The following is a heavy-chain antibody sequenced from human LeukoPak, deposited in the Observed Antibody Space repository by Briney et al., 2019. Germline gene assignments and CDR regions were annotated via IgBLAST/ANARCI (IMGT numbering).Heavy chain of an antibody. J-gene: IGHJ6*02. Sequence: SETLSLTCAVYGGSFRGYYWSWIRQPPGKGLEWIGEINHSGTTNYNPSLKSRVTISVDTSKNQFSLKLNSVTAADTAVYYCAMGDHYYYYGMDVWGQGTTVTVPS. CDR2: INHSGTT. V-gene: IGHV4-34*01. D-gene: IGHD2-21*02. CDR3: AMGDHYYYYGMDV. CDR1: GGSFRGYY.